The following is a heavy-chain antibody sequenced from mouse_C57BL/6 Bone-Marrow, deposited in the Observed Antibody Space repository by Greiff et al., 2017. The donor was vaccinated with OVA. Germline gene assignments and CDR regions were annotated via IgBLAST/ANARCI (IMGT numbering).Heavy chain of an antibody. CDR1: YTFTDYYM. D-gene: IGHD4-1*01. CDR2: YPGSGNTY. J-gene: IGHJ2*01. CDR3: RSANWEGGYYVDY. V-gene: IGHV1-83*01. Sequence: VQLQQSGPELVKPGASVKMSCKASGYTFTDYYMHWVKQKPGKGLEWIGEIYPGSGNTYYHEKFKGKATLTADTSSSTAYMQLSSLTSEDSAVYFCARSANWEGGYYVDYWGQGTTLTVSS.